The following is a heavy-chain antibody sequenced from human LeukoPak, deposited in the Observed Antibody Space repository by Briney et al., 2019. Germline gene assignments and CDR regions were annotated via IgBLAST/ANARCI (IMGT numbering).Heavy chain of an antibody. J-gene: IGHJ4*02. CDR1: GGSINRSPNS. V-gene: IGHV4-39*01. Sequence: SETLSLTCNVSGGSINRSPNSWGWIRQPPGKGLEWIGFLFYGGDTYYNPSLKSRVAISVDTFKNQFSLKLTSVTAADTAVYFCARHDGYNYARIDYWGQGTLVTVSS. CDR3: ARHDGYNYARIDY. D-gene: IGHD5-18*01. CDR2: LFYGGDT.